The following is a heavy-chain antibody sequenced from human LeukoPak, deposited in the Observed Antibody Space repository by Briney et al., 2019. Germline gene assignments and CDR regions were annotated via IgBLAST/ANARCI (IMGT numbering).Heavy chain of an antibody. CDR1: GYTFTSYG. CDR2: ISAYNGNT. Sequence: ASVKVSCKASGYTFTSYGISWVRQAPGQVLEWMGWISAYNGNTNYAQKLQGRVTMTTDTSTSTAYMELRSLRSDDTAVYYCARIELGYCSSTSCYWGYYYYGTDVWGQGTTVTVSS. V-gene: IGHV1-18*01. CDR3: ARIELGYCSSTSCYWGYYYYGTDV. D-gene: IGHD2-2*01. J-gene: IGHJ6*02.